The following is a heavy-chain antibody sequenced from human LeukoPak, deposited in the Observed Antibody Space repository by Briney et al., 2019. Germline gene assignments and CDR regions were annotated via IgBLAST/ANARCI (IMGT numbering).Heavy chain of an antibody. CDR1: GFTFSSYG. J-gene: IGHJ6*02. CDR2: IRYDGSNK. V-gene: IGHV3-33*01. D-gene: IGHD6-13*01. Sequence: GGSLRLSCAASGFTFSSYGMHWVRQAPGKGVEWVAVIRYDGSNKYYADSVKGRFTISRDNSKNTLYLQMNSLRAEDTAVYYCARDLMAAAPRLGCMDVWGQGTTVAVSS. CDR3: ARDLMAAAPRLGCMDV.